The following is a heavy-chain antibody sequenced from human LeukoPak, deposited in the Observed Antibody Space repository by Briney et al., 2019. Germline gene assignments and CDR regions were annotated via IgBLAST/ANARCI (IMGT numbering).Heavy chain of an antibody. Sequence: SGGSLRPSCAASGFSVGSNYMSWVRQAPGKGLEWVSVIYTGGTTHYAESVMGRFTISRDDSHNTVHLHMSGLRAEDTAVYYCAREGRFQSFHSGGQGTLVAVSS. CDR1: GFSVGSNY. J-gene: IGHJ4*02. V-gene: IGHV3-53*01. CDR2: IYTGGTT. CDR3: AREGRFQSFHS.